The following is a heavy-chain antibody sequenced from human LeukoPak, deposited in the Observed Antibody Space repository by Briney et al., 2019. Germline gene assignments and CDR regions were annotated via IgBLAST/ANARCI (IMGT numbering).Heavy chain of an antibody. CDR2: IYYSGST. CDR3: ARYGVFRYYDSSGYLQP. Sequence: SETLSLTCTVSGGSISSSSYYWGWIRQPPGKGLEWIGSIYYSGSTYYNPSLKSRVTISVDTSKNQFSLKLSSVTAADTAVYYCARYGVFRYYDSSGYLQPWGQGTLVTVSS. D-gene: IGHD3-22*01. J-gene: IGHJ5*02. V-gene: IGHV4-39*01. CDR1: GGSISSSSYY.